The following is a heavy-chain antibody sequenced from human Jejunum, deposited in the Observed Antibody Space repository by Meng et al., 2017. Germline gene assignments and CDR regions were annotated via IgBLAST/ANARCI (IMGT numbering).Heavy chain of an antibody. CDR2: INQDGSQT. Sequence: DVQLVESGGGLVQPGESLRLSCAASGFTFSRYWMTWVRQVTGKGLEWVAFINQDGSQTYYVDSVKGRFTISRDNAKTSLYLQMNSLRADDTAVYYCVRDDRRHFDYWGQGTLVTVSS. CDR3: VRDDRRHFDY. J-gene: IGHJ4*02. V-gene: IGHV3-7*01. D-gene: IGHD3-22*01. CDR1: GFTFSRYW.